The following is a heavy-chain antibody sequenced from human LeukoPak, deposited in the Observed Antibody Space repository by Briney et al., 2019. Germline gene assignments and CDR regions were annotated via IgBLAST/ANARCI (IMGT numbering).Heavy chain of an antibody. CDR3: AKGGELHYYYYYYYMDV. D-gene: IGHD1-26*01. CDR2: VSGSGGST. CDR1: GFTFSSYA. J-gene: IGHJ6*03. V-gene: IGHV3-23*01. Sequence: GGSLRLSCAASGFTFSSYAMSWVRQAPGKGLEWVSAVSGSGGSTYYADSVKGRFTISRDNSKNTLYLQMNSLRAEDTAVYYCAKGGELHYYYYYYYMDVWGKGTTVTVSS.